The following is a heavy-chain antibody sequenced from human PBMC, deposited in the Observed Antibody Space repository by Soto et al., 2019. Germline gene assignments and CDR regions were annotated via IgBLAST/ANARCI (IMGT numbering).Heavy chain of an antibody. CDR3: AKDINSPYYYDSSGYSFDY. D-gene: IGHD3-22*01. J-gene: IGHJ4*02. V-gene: IGHV3-9*01. Sequence: PGGSLRLSCAASGFTFDDYAMHWARQAPGKGLEWVSGISWNSGSIGYAGSVKGRFTISRDNAKNSLYLQMNSLRAEDTALYYCAKDINSPYYYDSSGYSFDYWGQGTLVTVSS. CDR2: ISWNSGSI. CDR1: GFTFDDYA.